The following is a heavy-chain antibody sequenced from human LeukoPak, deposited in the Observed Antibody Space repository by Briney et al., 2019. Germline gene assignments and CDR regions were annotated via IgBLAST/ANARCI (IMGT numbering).Heavy chain of an antibody. Sequence: SESLSLTCTVSGGSISRYYCSWIRQPAGKGLEWIGRIYTSGSTNYNPSLKSRVTMSVDTSKNQFSLKLSSVTAADTAVYYCARVRGLVYYYYMDVWGKGTTVTISS. CDR1: GGSISRYY. CDR3: ARVRGLVYYYYMDV. V-gene: IGHV4-4*07. D-gene: IGHD3/OR15-3a*01. J-gene: IGHJ6*03. CDR2: IYTSGST.